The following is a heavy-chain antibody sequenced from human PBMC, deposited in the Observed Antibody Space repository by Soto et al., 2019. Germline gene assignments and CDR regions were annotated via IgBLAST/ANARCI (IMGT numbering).Heavy chain of an antibody. D-gene: IGHD4-17*01. Sequence: QVQLVESGGGVVQPGRSLRLSCAASGFTFSSYGMHWVRQAPGKGLEWVAVIWYDGSNKYYADSVKGRFTISRGNSKNTLYLQMNSLRAEDTAVYYCARAKRIDGDYLFDYWGQGTLVTVSS. J-gene: IGHJ4*02. CDR1: GFTFSSYG. CDR3: ARAKRIDGDYLFDY. CDR2: IWYDGSNK. V-gene: IGHV3-33*01.